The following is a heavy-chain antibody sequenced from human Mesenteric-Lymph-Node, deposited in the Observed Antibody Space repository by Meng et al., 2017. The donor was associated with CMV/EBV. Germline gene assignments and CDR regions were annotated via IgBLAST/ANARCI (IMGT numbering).Heavy chain of an antibody. V-gene: IGHV1-2*02. Sequence: ASVKVSCKASGYIFSTYGISWVRQAPGQGLEWMGWISPNSGGTNYAPKFEGRVTMTSDTSISTAYMELNRLRSDDTAVYYCARSADTMVRGVSLFDYWGQGTLVTVSS. CDR1: GYIFSTYG. J-gene: IGHJ4*02. CDR3: ARSADTMVRGVSLFDY. D-gene: IGHD3-10*01. CDR2: ISPNSGGT.